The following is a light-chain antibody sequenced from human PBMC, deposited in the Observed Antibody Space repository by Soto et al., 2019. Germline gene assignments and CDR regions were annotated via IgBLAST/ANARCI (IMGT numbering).Light chain of an antibody. CDR3: QQSYSTPWT. Sequence: DIQMTQSPSSLSASVGDRVTITCRASQSISSYLNWYQQKPGKAPKLLIYAASSFQRGVPSRFSGRGSGTDFTLPISSLQPEDFEIYYCQQSYSTPWTFGKGTRVDIK. V-gene: IGKV1-39*01. CDR2: AAS. J-gene: IGKJ1*01. CDR1: QSISSY.